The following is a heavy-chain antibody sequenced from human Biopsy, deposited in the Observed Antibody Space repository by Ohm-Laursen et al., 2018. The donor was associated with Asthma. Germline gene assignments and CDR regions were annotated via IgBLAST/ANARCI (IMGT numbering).Heavy chain of an antibody. CDR1: GFSFSSYG. J-gene: IGHJ4*02. Sequence: SSLRLSCAASGFSFSSYGMHWVRQAPGKGLEWVACISYDGSNKYYADSVKGRSTISRDNSKNTLYPQMNSLRAEDTAVYYCSREEPTSGWYQGSILRWGQGTLVTVSS. CDR3: SREEPTSGWYQGSILR. D-gene: IGHD6-19*01. CDR2: ISYDGSNK. V-gene: IGHV3-30*03.